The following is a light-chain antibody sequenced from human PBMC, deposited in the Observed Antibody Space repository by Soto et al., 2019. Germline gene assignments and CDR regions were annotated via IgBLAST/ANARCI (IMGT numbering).Light chain of an antibody. V-gene: IGKV1-6*01. CDR3: LQNYNYPWT. CDR1: QDIRND. CDR2: AAA. J-gene: IGKJ1*01. Sequence: AIQMTQFPSSLSASVRDRVTVTCRASQDIRNDLGWYQQKPGKAPKLLIHAAASLQSGVPSRFSGRGSGTQFTLTISSLQPEDVATYYCLQNYNYPWTFGQGTKVDIK.